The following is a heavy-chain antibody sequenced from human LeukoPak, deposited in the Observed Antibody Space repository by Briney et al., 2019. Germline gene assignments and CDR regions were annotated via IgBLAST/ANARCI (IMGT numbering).Heavy chain of an antibody. CDR3: AREGYYGSGSYNPDHPQGYYFDY. J-gene: IGHJ4*02. D-gene: IGHD3-10*01. CDR1: GYTFTSYY. Sequence: ASVTVSCKASGYTFTSYYMHWVRQAPGQGLEWMGGIIPIFGTANYAQKFQGRVTITADESTSTAYMELSSLRSEDTAVYYCAREGYYGSGSYNPDHPQGYYFDYWGQGTLVTVSS. V-gene: IGHV1-69*13. CDR2: IIPIFGTA.